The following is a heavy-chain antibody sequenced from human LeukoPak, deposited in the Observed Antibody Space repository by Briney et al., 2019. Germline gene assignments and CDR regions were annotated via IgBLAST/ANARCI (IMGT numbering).Heavy chain of an antibody. V-gene: IGHV1-69*13. D-gene: IGHD3-10*01. CDR3: ARMPFIVRGVIELDY. CDR2: IIPIFGTA. J-gene: IGHJ4*02. Sequence: AASVKVSCKASGGSFSSYAISWVRQAPGQGLEWMGGIIPIFGTANYAQKFQGRVTITADESTSTAYMELSSLRSEDTAVYYCARMPFIVRGVIELDYWGQGTLLTVSS. CDR1: GGSFSSYA.